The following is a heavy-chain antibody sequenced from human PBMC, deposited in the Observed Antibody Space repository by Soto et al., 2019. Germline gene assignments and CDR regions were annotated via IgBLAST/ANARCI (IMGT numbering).Heavy chain of an antibody. J-gene: IGHJ6*02. CDR3: ARDLSGRADV. CDR1: EFTFSSYW. CDR2: LNEDGSFT. D-gene: IGHD3-10*01. V-gene: IGHV3-74*03. Sequence: GGSLRLSCVASEFTFSSYWMHWVRQVPGKGLVWVSRLNEDGSFTSYADSVKGRFSIFRDNAKKTLYLQMDSLSAEDSAVYYCARDLSGRADVWGQGTTVTVSS.